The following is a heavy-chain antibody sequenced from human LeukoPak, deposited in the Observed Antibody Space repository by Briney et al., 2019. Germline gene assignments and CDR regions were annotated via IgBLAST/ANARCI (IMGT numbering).Heavy chain of an antibody. J-gene: IGHJ3*02. CDR3: ASSRHDAFDI. CDR2: IYYSGST. V-gene: IGHV4-59*01. Sequence: PSETLSLTFTVSGGSISSYYWSWIRQPPGKGLEWIGYIYYSGSTNYNPSLKSRVTISVDTSKNQFSLKLSSVTAADTAVYYCASSRHDAFDIWGQGTMVTVSS. CDR1: GGSISSYY.